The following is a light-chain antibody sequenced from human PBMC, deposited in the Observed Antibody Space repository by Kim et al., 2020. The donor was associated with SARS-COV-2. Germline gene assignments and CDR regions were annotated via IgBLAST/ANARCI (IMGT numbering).Light chain of an antibody. CDR3: NSRDSSGNHWV. J-gene: IGLJ3*02. CDR2: SKN. V-gene: IGLV3-19*01. CDR1: SLRNYY. Sequence: AVGPTVRITCKGDSLRNYYASWHQQKTGPAPVLVIYSKNSRPSGIPDRSSGSSAGNTASLTITGAQEEDEADYYCNSRDSSGNHWVFGGGTQLTVL.